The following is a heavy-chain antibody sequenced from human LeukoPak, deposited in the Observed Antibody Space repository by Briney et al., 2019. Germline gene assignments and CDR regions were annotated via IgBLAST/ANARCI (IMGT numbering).Heavy chain of an antibody. CDR2: ISWNSGSI. CDR3: AKDRDAAGRYYFDY. D-gene: IGHD6-13*01. Sequence: PGGSLRLSSAASGFTSYDYAMHWVRQAPGKGVGWVSGISWNSGSIGYADSVKGRFTISRDNAKNSLYLQMNSLRAEDTALYYCAKDRDAAGRYYFDYWGQGTLVTVSS. CDR1: GFTSYDYA. V-gene: IGHV3-9*02. J-gene: IGHJ4*02.